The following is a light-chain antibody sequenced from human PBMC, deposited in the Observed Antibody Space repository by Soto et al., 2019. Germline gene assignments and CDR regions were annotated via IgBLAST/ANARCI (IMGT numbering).Light chain of an antibody. Sequence: EIVLTQSPATLSLSPGERATLSCRASQTVSRHLSWYQQKPGQAPRLLIYDAFNRAPGIPARFSGSGSGTDFSLTISNLEPEDFAVYYCLQRGDWPPSFGGGTKVEI. CDR3: LQRGDWPPS. V-gene: IGKV3-11*01. CDR1: QTVSRH. J-gene: IGKJ4*01. CDR2: DAF.